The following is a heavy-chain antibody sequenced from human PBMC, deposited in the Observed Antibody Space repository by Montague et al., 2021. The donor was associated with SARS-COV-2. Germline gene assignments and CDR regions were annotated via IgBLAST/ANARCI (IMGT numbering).Heavy chain of an antibody. Sequence: SETLSLTCSVSGFSISSGFYWAWIRQSPGKGPEWIGTVYHSGYTHYNPSLKGRVTVSIDTSKNQFSLTVTSVTAADTAVYFCARRGYTGSDYFDYWGQGTLVTVSP. D-gene: IGHD5-12*01. CDR1: GFSISSGFY. CDR3: ARRGYTGSDYFDY. CDR2: VYHSGYT. J-gene: IGHJ4*02. V-gene: IGHV4-38-2*01.